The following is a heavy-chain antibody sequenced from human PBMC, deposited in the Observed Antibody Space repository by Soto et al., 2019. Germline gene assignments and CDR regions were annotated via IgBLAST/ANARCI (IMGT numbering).Heavy chain of an antibody. CDR2: IYASGST. V-gene: IGHV4-4*07. CDR3: ARLWSGLGNYYFDY. J-gene: IGHJ4*02. Sequence: SETLSLTCTVSGGSISHYYWSWIRQPAGKGLEWIGRIYASGSTNYNPSLKSRVTMSVDTSKNQFSPKLSSVTAADTAVYYCARLWSGLGNYYFDYWGQGTLVTVSS. D-gene: IGHD3-3*01. CDR1: GGSISHYY.